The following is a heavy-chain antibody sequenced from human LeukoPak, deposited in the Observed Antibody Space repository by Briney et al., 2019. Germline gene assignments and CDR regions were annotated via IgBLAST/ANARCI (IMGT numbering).Heavy chain of an antibody. CDR1: GGTFSSYA. CDR2: IIPILGTT. V-gene: IGHV1-69*05. CDR3: ARGVQWLGNNWFDP. D-gene: IGHD6-19*01. J-gene: IGHJ5*02. Sequence: EASVKVSCKASGGTFSSYAFNWVRQAPGQGLQWMGGIIPILGTTNYAQQFQGRVTMTTDESTSTAFMELSSLRSEDTAVYYRARGVQWLGNNWFDPWGQGTLVTVSS.